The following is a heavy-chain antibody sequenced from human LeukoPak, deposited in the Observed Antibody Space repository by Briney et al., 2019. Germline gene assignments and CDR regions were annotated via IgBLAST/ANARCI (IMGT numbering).Heavy chain of an antibody. CDR2: INPSGGST. D-gene: IGHD2-2*02. CDR3: ARVAAEVVGVPGAIGVGWLRRDYYYMDV. CDR1: GYTFTSYY. V-gene: IGHV1-46*01. Sequence: ASVKVSCKASGYTFTSYYIHWVRQAPGEGLEWMGIINPSGGSTSYAQKFQGRVTMTRDMSTSTVYMELSSLRSEDTAVYYCARVAAEVVGVPGAIGVGWLRRDYYYMDVWGKGTTVTVSS. J-gene: IGHJ6*03.